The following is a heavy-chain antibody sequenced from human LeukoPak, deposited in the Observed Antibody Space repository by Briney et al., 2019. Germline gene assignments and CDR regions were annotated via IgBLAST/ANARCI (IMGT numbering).Heavy chain of an antibody. J-gene: IGHJ4*02. CDR2: INSDGSTT. CDR1: EFTFSSYW. D-gene: IGHD5-24*01. CDR3: PRINYG. Sequence: GGSLRLSCAASEFTFSSYWMHWVRQAPGKGLVWVSRINSDGSTTSYADSVKGRFTISRDDAKNTLYLQMNSLRVEDTSVYYCPRINYGWGQGTLVTVSS. V-gene: IGHV3-74*01.